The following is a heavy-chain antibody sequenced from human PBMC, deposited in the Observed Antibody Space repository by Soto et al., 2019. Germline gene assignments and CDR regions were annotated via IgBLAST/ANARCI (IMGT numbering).Heavy chain of an antibody. Sequence: GGSLRLSCAASGFTFRSYEMNWVRQAPGKGLEWVSYISSSGSTIYYADSVKGRFTISRDNDKNSLYLQMNSLRAEDTAVYYCARDRDYVAFDIWGQGTMVTVSS. D-gene: IGHD3-16*01. CDR2: ISSSGSTI. V-gene: IGHV3-48*03. CDR3: ARDRDYVAFDI. CDR1: GFTFRSYE. J-gene: IGHJ3*02.